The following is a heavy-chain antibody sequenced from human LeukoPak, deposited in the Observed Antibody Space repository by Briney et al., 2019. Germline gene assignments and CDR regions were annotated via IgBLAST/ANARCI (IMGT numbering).Heavy chain of an antibody. D-gene: IGHD3-3*01. CDR3: AREGYYDFWSGYSNFDY. Sequence: PGGSLRLSCAASGYTFSSYSMNWVRQAPGKGLEWVSSISSSSSYIYYADSVKGRFTISRDNAKNSLYLQMNSLRAEDTAVYYCAREGYYDFWSGYSNFDYWGQGTLVTVSS. V-gene: IGHV3-21*01. CDR2: ISSSSSYI. J-gene: IGHJ4*02. CDR1: GYTFSSYS.